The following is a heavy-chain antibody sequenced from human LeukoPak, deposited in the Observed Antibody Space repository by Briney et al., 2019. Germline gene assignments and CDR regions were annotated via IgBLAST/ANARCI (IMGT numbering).Heavy chain of an antibody. CDR3: ARGGSGSLPNYYYYYMDV. Sequence: PGGSLRLSCAASGFTFSSYSMNWVRQAPGKGLEWVSSISSSSSYIYYADSVKGRFTISRDNAKNTLYLQMNSLRAEDTAVYYCARGGSGSLPNYYYYYMDVWGKGTTVTISS. J-gene: IGHJ6*03. D-gene: IGHD3-10*01. CDR1: GFTFSSYS. CDR2: ISSSSSYI. V-gene: IGHV3-21*01.